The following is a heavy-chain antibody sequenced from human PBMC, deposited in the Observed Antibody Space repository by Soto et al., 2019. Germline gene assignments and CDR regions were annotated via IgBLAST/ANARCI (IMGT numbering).Heavy chain of an antibody. Sequence: SETLSLTCTVSGGSISSSTYYWGWIRQPPGKGLEWIGSVYYSGSTYYNPSLKSRVTISVDTSNNQFSLKLNSVAAADTAVYYCARHQYYYDSSGYTLDYWGQGTLVTVSS. J-gene: IGHJ4*02. V-gene: IGHV4-39*01. D-gene: IGHD3-22*01. CDR1: GGSISSSTYY. CDR3: ARHQYYYDSSGYTLDY. CDR2: VYYSGST.